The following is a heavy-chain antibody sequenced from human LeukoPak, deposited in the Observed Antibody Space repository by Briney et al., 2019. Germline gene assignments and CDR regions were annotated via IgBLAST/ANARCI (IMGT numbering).Heavy chain of an antibody. Sequence: SETLSLTCAVYGGSFSGYYWSWIRQPPGKGLEWIGEINHSGSTNYNPSLKSRVTISVDTSKNQFSLKLSSVTAADTAVYYCARVFYYDSSGFYGMDVWGQGTTVIVSS. CDR2: INHSGST. D-gene: IGHD3-22*01. V-gene: IGHV4-34*01. CDR3: ARVFYYDSSGFYGMDV. CDR1: GGSFSGYY. J-gene: IGHJ6*02.